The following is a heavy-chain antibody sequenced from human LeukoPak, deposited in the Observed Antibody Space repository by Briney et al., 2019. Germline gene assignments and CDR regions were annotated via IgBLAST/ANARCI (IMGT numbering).Heavy chain of an antibody. CDR3: AKGSGKQWLVLYPLDY. V-gene: IGHV3-23*01. CDR1: GFTFSIYA. Sequence: GGSLRLSCAASGFTFSIYAMSWVRQAPGKGLEWVSAISGSGGSTYYADSVKGRFTISRDNSKNTLYLQMNSLRAEDTAVYYCAKGSGKQWLVLYPLDYWGQGTLVTVSS. CDR2: ISGSGGST. J-gene: IGHJ4*02. D-gene: IGHD6-19*01.